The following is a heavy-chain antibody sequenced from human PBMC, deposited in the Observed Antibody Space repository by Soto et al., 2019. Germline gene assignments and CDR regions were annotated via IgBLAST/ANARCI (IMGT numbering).Heavy chain of an antibody. Sequence: QVQLQESGPGLVKPSETLSLTCTVSGGSVSSGSYYWSWIRQPPGKGLEWIVYIYSSGSTSYNPSLQSRVTISVDTSKNQFSLKLSSVTAADKAVYYCARDGDGYNYWGQGTLVTVSS. D-gene: IGHD5-18*01. CDR2: IYSSGST. CDR1: GGSVSSGSYY. CDR3: ARDGDGYNY. J-gene: IGHJ4*02. V-gene: IGHV4-61*01.